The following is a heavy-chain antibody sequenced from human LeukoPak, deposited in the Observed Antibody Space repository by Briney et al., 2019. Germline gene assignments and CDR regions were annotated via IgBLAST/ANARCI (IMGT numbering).Heavy chain of an antibody. CDR2: ISYDGSNK. CDR1: GFTFSSYA. J-gene: IGHJ3*02. V-gene: IGHV3-30*04. D-gene: IGHD6-19*01. Sequence: PGRSLRLSCAASGFTFSSYAMHWVRQAPGKGLEWVAVISYDGSNKYYADSVKGRFTISRDNSKNTLYLQMNSLRAEDTAVYYCRAVAGIGDAFDIWGQGTMVTVSS. CDR3: RAVAGIGDAFDI.